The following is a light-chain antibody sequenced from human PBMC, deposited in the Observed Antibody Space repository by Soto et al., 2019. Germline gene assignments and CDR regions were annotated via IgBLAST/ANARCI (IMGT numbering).Light chain of an antibody. CDR2: ENN. J-gene: IGLJ3*02. CDR3: GTWDGSLSAEV. V-gene: IGLV1-51*02. Sequence: QSVLTQPPSVSAAPGQKVTIPCSGSSSNIGNNYVSWYQHLPGTAPKLLIYENNKRPSGIPDRFSGSKSDTSATLGITGLQTGDEADYYCGTWDGSLSAEVFGGGTKVTVL. CDR1: SSNIGNNY.